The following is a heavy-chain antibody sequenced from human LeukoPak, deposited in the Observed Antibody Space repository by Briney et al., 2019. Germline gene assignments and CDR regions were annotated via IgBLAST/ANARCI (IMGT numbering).Heavy chain of an antibody. CDR3: ARRGTGHGMDV. CDR2: INNDGSSA. Sequence: GGSLRLSCAASGSTFNNYWIHWVRQVPGKGLVWVSRINNDGSSASYVDSVKGRFTISRDNAKNTLFLQMNSLRAEDTAVYYCARRGTGHGMDVWGQGTTVIVSS. D-gene: IGHD1-1*01. CDR1: GSTFNNYW. J-gene: IGHJ6*02. V-gene: IGHV3-74*01.